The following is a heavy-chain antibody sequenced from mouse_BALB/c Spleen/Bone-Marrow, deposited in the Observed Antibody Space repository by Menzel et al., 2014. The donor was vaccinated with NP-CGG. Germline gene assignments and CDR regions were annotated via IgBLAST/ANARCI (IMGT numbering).Heavy chain of an antibody. J-gene: IGHJ4*01. CDR3: ACPRQRGLPFYAMDY. V-gene: IGHV1-67*01. CDR1: GYTFTDYA. Sequence: VKVVESGPELVRPGASVKISCKGSGYTFTDYAMHWVKQSHAKSLEWIGVISTYSGNTNYNQKFKDKATLTVDKSSSTAYIKLDRLTSEDSAIYYCACPRQRGLPFYAMDYWGQGTSVTVSS. CDR2: ISTYSGNT. D-gene: IGHD3-3*01.